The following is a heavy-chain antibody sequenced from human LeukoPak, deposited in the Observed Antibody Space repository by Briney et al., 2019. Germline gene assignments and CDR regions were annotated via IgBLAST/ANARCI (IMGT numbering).Heavy chain of an antibody. CDR2: INTGNGNT. CDR1: GYTVTSYA. Sequence: ASVKVSCKGSGYTVTSYAMHWVRQAPGQRLEWMGWINTGNGNTKYSQKFQGRVTITRDTSASTAYLELTSLRSEDTAVYYCARFSGAFDIWGQGTMVTVSS. CDR3: ARFSGAFDI. D-gene: IGHD1-26*01. J-gene: IGHJ3*02. V-gene: IGHV1-3*04.